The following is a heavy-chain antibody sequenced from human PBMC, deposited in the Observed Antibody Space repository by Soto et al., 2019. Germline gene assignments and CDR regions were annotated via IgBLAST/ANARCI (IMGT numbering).Heavy chain of an antibody. Sequence: QVHLVESGGGVVQPGRSLRLSCAASGFTFSSYGMHWVRRAPGKGLEWVAVISYDGSNKYYADSVKGRFTISRDNSKHTLYLQMNSMRAEDTAVYYCAKDSGGYSSGGMDVWGQGTPVTFSS. CDR2: ISYDGSNK. V-gene: IGHV3-30*18. J-gene: IGHJ6*02. CDR1: GFTFSSYG. D-gene: IGHD5-12*01. CDR3: AKDSGGYSSGGMDV.